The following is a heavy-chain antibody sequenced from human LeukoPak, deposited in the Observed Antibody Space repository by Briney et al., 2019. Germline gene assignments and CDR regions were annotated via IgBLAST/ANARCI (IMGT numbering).Heavy chain of an antibody. D-gene: IGHD3-10*01. V-gene: IGHV5-51*01. J-gene: IGHJ6*04. CDR3: ARLLPMVRGVNYGMDV. Sequence: GESLKISCKGSGYSFTSYWIGWVRQMPGKGLEWMGIIYPGDSDTRYSPSFQGQVTISADKSISTAYLQWSSLKASDTAMYYCARLLPMVRGVNYGMDVWGKGTTVTVSS. CDR1: GYSFTSYW. CDR2: IYPGDSDT.